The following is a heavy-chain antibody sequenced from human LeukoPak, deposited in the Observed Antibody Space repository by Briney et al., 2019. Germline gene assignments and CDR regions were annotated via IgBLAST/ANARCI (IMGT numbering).Heavy chain of an antibody. V-gene: IGHV4-30-2*01. CDR1: GGSISSGGYS. Sequence: SETLPLTCAVSGGSISSGGYSWSWIRQPPGKGLEWIGYIYHSGSTYYNPSLKSRVTISVDRSKNQFSLKLSSVTAADTAVYYCARGKGGVRGVIHYYYYYGMGVWGKGTTVTVSS. J-gene: IGHJ6*04. CDR3: ARGKGGVRGVIHYYYYYGMGV. D-gene: IGHD3-10*01. CDR2: IYHSGST.